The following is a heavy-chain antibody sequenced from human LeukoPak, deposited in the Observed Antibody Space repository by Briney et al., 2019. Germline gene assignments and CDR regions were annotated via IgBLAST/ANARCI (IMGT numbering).Heavy chain of an antibody. CDR1: GYTFTCYY. Sequence: ASVKVSCKASGYTFTCYYMHWVRQAPGQGLEWMGGIIPIFGTANYAQKFQGRVTITADESTSTAYMELSSLRSEDTAVYYCAKKGAHIVATMYYFDYWGQGILVTVSS. D-gene: IGHD5-12*01. CDR2: IIPIFGTA. J-gene: IGHJ4*02. CDR3: AKKGAHIVATMYYFDY. V-gene: IGHV1-69*13.